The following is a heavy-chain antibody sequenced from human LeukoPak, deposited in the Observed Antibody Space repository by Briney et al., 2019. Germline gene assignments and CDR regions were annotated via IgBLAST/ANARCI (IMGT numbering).Heavy chain of an antibody. CDR2: IYYSGST. Sequence: SETLSLTCTVSGGFISSYYWSWIRLPPGKGLEWLGYIYYSGSTNYNPSLKSRVTISVDTSKNQFSLKLSSVTAADTAVYYCAGSRNYYLRGDFWGQGMLVTVSA. CDR1: GGFISSYY. J-gene: IGHJ4*02. V-gene: IGHV4-59*01. D-gene: IGHD3-10*02. CDR3: AGSRNYYLRGDF.